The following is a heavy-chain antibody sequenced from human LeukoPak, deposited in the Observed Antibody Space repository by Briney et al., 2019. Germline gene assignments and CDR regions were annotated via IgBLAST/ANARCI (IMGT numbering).Heavy chain of an antibody. V-gene: IGHV1-8*01. CDR3: ARFRYDYGDGPDY. J-gene: IGHJ4*02. Sequence: GASVTVSCKASVYTFTSYDINWVRQAAGQGLEGMGFVTPNSGNTGYAQKLQGRVTMTTNNSIGAAYMELSSLRSEDTAVYYCARFRYDYGDGPDYWGQGTLVTVSS. CDR1: VYTFTSYD. D-gene: IGHD4/OR15-4a*01. CDR2: VTPNSGNT.